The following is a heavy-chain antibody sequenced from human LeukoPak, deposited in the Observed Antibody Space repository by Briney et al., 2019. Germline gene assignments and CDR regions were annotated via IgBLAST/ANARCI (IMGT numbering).Heavy chain of an antibody. Sequence: GGSLRLSCAASGFTFSTYRTNTVPHTPQKTPQRGPNIKQDGRETYYVDSVKSRFTISRDKAKSSLYLQMNSLRAEDTAVYYCAELGITMIGGVWGKGTTVTISS. D-gene: IGHD3-10*02. J-gene: IGHJ6*04. CDR1: GFTFSTYR. CDR3: AELGITMIGGV. CDR2: IKQDGRET. V-gene: IGHV3-7*02.